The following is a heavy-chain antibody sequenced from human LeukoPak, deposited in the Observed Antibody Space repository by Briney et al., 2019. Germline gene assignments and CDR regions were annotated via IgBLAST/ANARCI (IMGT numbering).Heavy chain of an antibody. D-gene: IGHD4-17*01. CDR2: ISSSSSTI. CDR3: AREGGRTVTNRDY. J-gene: IGHJ4*02. V-gene: IGHV3-48*01. CDR1: GFTFSSYS. Sequence: GGSLRLSCAASGFTFSSYSMNWVRQAPGKGLEWVSYISSSSSTIYYADSVKGRFTISRDNSKNTLYLQMNSLRAEDTAVYYCAREGGRTVTNRDYWGQGTLVTVSS.